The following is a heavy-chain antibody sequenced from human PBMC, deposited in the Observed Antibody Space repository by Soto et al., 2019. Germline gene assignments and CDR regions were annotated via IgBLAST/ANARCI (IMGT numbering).Heavy chain of an antibody. CDR1: GYTFTSYA. CDR2: INAGNGNT. D-gene: IGHD6-13*01. J-gene: IGHJ5*02. Sequence: QVQLVQSGAEVKKPGASVKVSCKASGYTFTSYAMHWVRQAPGQRLEWMGWINAGNGNTKYSQKFQGRVTITRDTXXSTAYMELSSVRSEDTAVYYCARQVIAAAVGWFDPWGQGTLVTVSS. V-gene: IGHV1-3*01. CDR3: ARQVIAAAVGWFDP.